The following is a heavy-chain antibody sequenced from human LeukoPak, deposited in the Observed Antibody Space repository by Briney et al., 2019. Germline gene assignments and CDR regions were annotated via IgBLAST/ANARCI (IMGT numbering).Heavy chain of an antibody. J-gene: IGHJ4*02. Sequence: LSGGSLRLSCAASGFTFSSYAMSWVRQAPGKGLEWVANIKQDGSEKYYVDSVKGRFTISRDNAKNSLYLQMNSLRAEDTAVYYCARDSDYGKPNFDYWGQGTLVTVSS. V-gene: IGHV3-7*01. D-gene: IGHD4-17*01. CDR2: IKQDGSEK. CDR3: ARDSDYGKPNFDY. CDR1: GFTFSSYA.